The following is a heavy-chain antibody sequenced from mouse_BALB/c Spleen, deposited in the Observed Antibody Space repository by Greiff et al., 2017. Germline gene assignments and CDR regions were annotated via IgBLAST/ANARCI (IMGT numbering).Heavy chain of an antibody. D-gene: IGHD1-1*01. Sequence: EVQVVESGGGLVKPGGSLKLSCAASGFTFSSYAMSWVRQTPEKRLEWVATISSGGSYTYYPDSVKGRFTISRDNAKNTLYLQMSSLRSEDTAMYYCARHLYYYGSSYYAMDYWGQGTSVTVSS. CDR3: ARHLYYYGSSYYAMDY. CDR2: ISSGGSYT. V-gene: IGHV5-9-3*01. J-gene: IGHJ4*01. CDR1: GFTFSSYA.